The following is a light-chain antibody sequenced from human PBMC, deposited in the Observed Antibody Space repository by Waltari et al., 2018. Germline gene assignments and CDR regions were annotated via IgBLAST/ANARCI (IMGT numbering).Light chain of an antibody. Sequence: EIVMTPSPATLSVSPGDRATLACRASQSVSSNLAWYQQHPGQAPRLLIYAASTRATGVPARFSGSGSGTDFTLTISSLQSEDFAVYYCQQYNGWPRTFGQGTKVEI. CDR1: QSVSSN. J-gene: IGKJ1*01. CDR2: AAS. CDR3: QQYNGWPRT. V-gene: IGKV3-15*01.